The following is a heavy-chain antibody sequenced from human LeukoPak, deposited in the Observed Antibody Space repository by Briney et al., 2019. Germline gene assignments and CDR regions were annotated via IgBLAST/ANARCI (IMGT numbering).Heavy chain of an antibody. V-gene: IGHV4-39*07. CDR3: ARDNNWNDVGNA. CDR1: GGSISSSSYY. Sequence: SETLSLTCTVSGGSISSSSYYWGWIRQPPGKGLEWIGSIYYSGSTYYNPSLKSRVTISVDTSKNQFSLKLSSVTAADTAVYYCARDNNWNDVGNAWGQGTLVTVSS. J-gene: IGHJ5*02. CDR2: IYYSGST. D-gene: IGHD1-1*01.